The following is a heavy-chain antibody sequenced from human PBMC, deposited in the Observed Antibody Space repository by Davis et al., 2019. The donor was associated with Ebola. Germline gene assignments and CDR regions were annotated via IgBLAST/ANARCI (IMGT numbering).Heavy chain of an antibody. Sequence: PGGSLRLSCAASGFTFSSYAMHWVRQAPGKGLEWVAVISYDGSNKYYADSVKGRFTISRDNSKNRLYLQMNSLRAEDTAVYYCARSFCPNGGCFPYWYFDLWGRGTLVTVSS. CDR2: ISYDGSNK. V-gene: IGHV3-30-3*01. J-gene: IGHJ2*01. CDR1: GFTFSSYA. D-gene: IGHD2-8*01. CDR3: ARSFCPNGGCFPYWYFDL.